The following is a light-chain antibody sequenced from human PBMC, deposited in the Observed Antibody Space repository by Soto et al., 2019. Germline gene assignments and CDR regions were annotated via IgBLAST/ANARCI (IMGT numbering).Light chain of an antibody. Sequence: EVLMRQSPATLSVSPGDRATLSCRASQSINSNLSWYQQQPGQAPRLLIYGASTRATAVPDRFSGSGSGTDFTLTITSLEPADFAVYYCQQRSNWPLTFGGGTRLEI. V-gene: IGKV3-15*01. J-gene: IGKJ5*01. CDR1: QSINSN. CDR3: QQRSNWPLT. CDR2: GAS.